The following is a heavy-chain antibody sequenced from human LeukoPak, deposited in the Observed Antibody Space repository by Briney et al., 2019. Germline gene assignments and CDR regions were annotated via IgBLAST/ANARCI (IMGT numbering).Heavy chain of an antibody. V-gene: IGHV4-59*01. Sequence: PSETLSLTCTVSGGSISSYYWSWIRQPPGKGLEWIGYIYYSGSTNYNPSLKSRVTISVDTSKNQFSLKLSSVTAADTAVYYCARGRYYYDSSGYLKYFDYWGQGTLVTVSP. J-gene: IGHJ4*02. CDR2: IYYSGST. CDR3: ARGRYYYDSSGYLKYFDY. CDR1: GGSISSYY. D-gene: IGHD3-22*01.